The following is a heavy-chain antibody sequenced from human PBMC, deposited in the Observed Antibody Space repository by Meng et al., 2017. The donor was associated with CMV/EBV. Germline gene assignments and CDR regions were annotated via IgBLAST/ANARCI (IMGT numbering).Heavy chain of an antibody. J-gene: IGHJ4*02. CDR2: IYHSGST. CDR3: AREWGGIVVVPAAMGIDY. V-gene: IGHV4-39*07. CDR1: GGSISSSSYY. Sequence: GSLRLSCTVSGGSISSSSYYWGWIRQPPGKGPEWIGSIYHSGSTYYNPSLKSRVTISVDTSKNQFSLKLSSVTAADTAVYYCAREWGGIVVVPAAMGIDYWGQGTLVTVSS. D-gene: IGHD2-2*01.